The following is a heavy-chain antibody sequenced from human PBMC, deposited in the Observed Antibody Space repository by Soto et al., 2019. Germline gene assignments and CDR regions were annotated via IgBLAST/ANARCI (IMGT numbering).Heavy chain of an antibody. CDR2: INHSGST. Sequence: PSETLSLTCAVYGGSFSGYYWSWIRQPPGKGLEWIGEINHSGSTNYNPSLKSRVTISVDTSKNQFSLKLSSVTAADTAVYYCARSRALYCSGGSCYPYDYWGQGTLVTVSS. CDR3: ARSRALYCSGGSCYPYDY. D-gene: IGHD2-15*01. J-gene: IGHJ4*02. CDR1: GGSFSGYY. V-gene: IGHV4-34*01.